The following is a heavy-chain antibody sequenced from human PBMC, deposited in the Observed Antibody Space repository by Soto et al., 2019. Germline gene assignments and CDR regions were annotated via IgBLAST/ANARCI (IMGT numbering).Heavy chain of an antibody. CDR1: GGSISSSNW. CDR2: IYHSGST. V-gene: IGHV4-4*02. D-gene: IGHD3-22*01. CDR3: ASYYDSSGYYAAHDAFDI. J-gene: IGHJ3*02. Sequence: SETLSLTCAVSGGSISSSNWWSWVRQPPGKGLEWIGEIYHSGSTNYNPSLKSRVTISVDKSKNQFSLKLSSVTAADTAVYYCASYYDSSGYYAAHDAFDIWGQGTMVT.